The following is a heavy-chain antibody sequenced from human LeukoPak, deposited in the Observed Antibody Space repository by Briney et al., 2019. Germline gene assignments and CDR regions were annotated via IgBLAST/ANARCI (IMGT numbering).Heavy chain of an antibody. CDR2: IIPIFGTA. CDR3: ARVGHYYDSSRLDV. V-gene: IGHV1-69*13. D-gene: IGHD3-22*01. Sequence: AASVKVSCKASGGTFSSYAISWVRQAPGQGLEWMGGIIPIFGTANYAQKFQGRVTITADESTSTAYMELSSLRSEDTAVYYCARVGHYYDSSRLDVWGQGTTVTVSS. J-gene: IGHJ6*02. CDR1: GGTFSSYA.